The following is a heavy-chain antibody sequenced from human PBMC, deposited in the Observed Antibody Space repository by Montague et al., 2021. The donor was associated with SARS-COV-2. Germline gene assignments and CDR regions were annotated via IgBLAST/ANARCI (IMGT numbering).Heavy chain of an antibody. D-gene: IGHD3-9*01. V-gene: IGHV6-1*01. Sequence: CAISGDSVSSKSVAWNWIRQSPSRGLEWLGRIYYRSKWDFDYAESVKRRLVITPDTSKNQVSLQLNSVIPEDTAVYSCASSGITLTGLDAFDIWGQGTMVTVSS. CDR3: ASSGITLTGLDAFDI. CDR1: GDSVSSKSVA. CDR2: IYYRSKWDF. J-gene: IGHJ3*02.